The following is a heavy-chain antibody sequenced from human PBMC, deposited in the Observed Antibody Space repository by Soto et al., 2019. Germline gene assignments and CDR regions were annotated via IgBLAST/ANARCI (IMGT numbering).Heavy chain of an antibody. Sequence: EVQLVESGGGLVQPGGSLRLSCAASGFTFSSYWMSWVRQAPGKGLEWVANIKQDGSEKYYVDSVKGRFTISRDNAKNSLYLQMNSLRAEDTAVYYCARDRGGCMPTRCYYYMDVWGKGTTVTVSS. V-gene: IGHV3-7*01. CDR2: IKQDGSEK. CDR1: GFTFSSYW. CDR3: ARDRGGCMPTRCYYYMDV. J-gene: IGHJ6*03. D-gene: IGHD2-8*01.